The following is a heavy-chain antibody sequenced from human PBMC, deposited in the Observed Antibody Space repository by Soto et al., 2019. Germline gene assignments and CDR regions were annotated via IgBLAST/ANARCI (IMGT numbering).Heavy chain of an antibody. Sequence: EVQLVESGGGLVQPGGSLRLSCAASGFTFSSYWMHWVRQAPGKGLVWVSRINGDGSSTSHADSVKGRFTISRDSAKNTLYLQMNSLRAEDTAVYYCARDHYYGMDVWGQGTTVTVSS. V-gene: IGHV3-74*01. CDR3: ARDHYYGMDV. CDR1: GFTFSSYW. J-gene: IGHJ6*02. CDR2: INGDGSST.